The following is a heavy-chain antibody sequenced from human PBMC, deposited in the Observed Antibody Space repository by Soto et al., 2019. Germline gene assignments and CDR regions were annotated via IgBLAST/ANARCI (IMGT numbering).Heavy chain of an antibody. CDR1: GGSINSGAYY. V-gene: IGHV4-31*03. Sequence: QVQLHESGPGLVKPSQTLSLTCTVSGGSINSGAYYWSWVRQHPGKGLEWIGAISYRGTTYYNPSLQRRITMSVETSKTQLSLKLSSVTAADTAVYYWARMSATGTRCFDPWGPGTLVTVSS. D-gene: IGHD1-1*01. J-gene: IGHJ5*02. CDR2: ISYRGTT. CDR3: ARMSATGTRCFDP.